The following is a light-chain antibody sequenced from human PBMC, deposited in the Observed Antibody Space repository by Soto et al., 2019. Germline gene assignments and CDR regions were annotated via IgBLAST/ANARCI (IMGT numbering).Light chain of an antibody. V-gene: IGLV3-1*01. CDR1: KLGDKY. CDR2: QDS. CDR3: QAWDSSTVV. Sequence: SYELTQPPSVSVSPGQTASITCSGDKLGDKYACWYQQKPGQSPVLVIYQDSKRPSGIPERFSGSNSGNTATLTISGTQAMDEADYYYQAWDSSTVVFGTGTKLTVL. J-gene: IGLJ1*01.